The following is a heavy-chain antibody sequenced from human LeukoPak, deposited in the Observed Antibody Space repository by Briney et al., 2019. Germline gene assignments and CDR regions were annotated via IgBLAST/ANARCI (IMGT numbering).Heavy chain of an antibody. CDR3: ARADRDGNKRFLD. D-gene: IGHD5-24*01. Sequence: GGSLRLSCAASGFTFSTYCMSWVRQAPGKGLEWVSGIGISGVTTYYADSVKGRFTISRDNGKNLVSLQMNSLRDEDTAVYYCARADRDGNKRFLDWGQGTLVTVSS. V-gene: IGHV3-23*01. CDR1: GFTFSTYC. J-gene: IGHJ4*02. CDR2: IGISGVTT.